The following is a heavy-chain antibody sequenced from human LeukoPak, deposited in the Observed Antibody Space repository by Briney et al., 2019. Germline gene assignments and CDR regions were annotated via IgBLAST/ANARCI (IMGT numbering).Heavy chain of an antibody. CDR2: IYNSGSA. Sequence: SETLSLTCTVSGGSISSYYWSWIRQPPGKGLEWIGYIYNSGSANYNPSLKSRVTMSVDTSKNQFSLKLSSVTAADTAIYYCARGSLTVAGYFDYWGQGTLVTVSS. CDR3: ARGSLTVAGYFDY. D-gene: IGHD6-19*01. V-gene: IGHV4-59*01. J-gene: IGHJ4*02. CDR1: GGSISSYY.